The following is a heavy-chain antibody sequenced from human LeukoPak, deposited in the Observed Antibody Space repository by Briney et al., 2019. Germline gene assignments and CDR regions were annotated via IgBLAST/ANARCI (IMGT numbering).Heavy chain of an antibody. Sequence: SETLSLTCSVSGGSISGYYWIWIRQTPGKGLEWIAYVYETGGTNYNPSLKSRVTISQDTSRNQFSLKLASVTAADTAIYYCARGNSSGWYGGFDYWGQGSLVTVSS. V-gene: IGHV4-59*01. CDR1: GGSISGYY. D-gene: IGHD6-19*01. J-gene: IGHJ4*02. CDR2: VYETGGT. CDR3: ARGNSSGWYGGFDY.